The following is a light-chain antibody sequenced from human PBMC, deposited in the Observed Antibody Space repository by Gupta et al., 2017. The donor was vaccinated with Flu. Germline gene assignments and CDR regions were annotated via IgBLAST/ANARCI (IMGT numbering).Light chain of an antibody. Sequence: GDRVTITYRASQSISSYFNWYQQKPGKAPKLLIYAASSLQRGVPLRFSGSGSGTDFTIIISRLQPEDFATYYCQQSYSTPRTFGPGTKVDIK. V-gene: IGKV1-39*01. CDR1: QSISSY. CDR2: AAS. J-gene: IGKJ3*01. CDR3: QQSYSTPRT.